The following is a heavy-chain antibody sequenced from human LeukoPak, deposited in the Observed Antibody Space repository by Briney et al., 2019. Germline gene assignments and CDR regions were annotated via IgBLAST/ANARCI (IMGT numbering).Heavy chain of an antibody. D-gene: IGHD3-22*01. CDR1: GFTFNSYW. Sequence: GGSLRLSCAASGFTFNSYWMHWVRQVPGKGPVWVLRITSDGTNTNYAESVKGRFTISRDNAKNTLYLQMNSLGAEDTAMYYCARISYDSSGYFDYWGQGTLVTVSS. CDR2: ITSDGTNT. V-gene: IGHV3-74*01. CDR3: ARISYDSSGYFDY. J-gene: IGHJ4*02.